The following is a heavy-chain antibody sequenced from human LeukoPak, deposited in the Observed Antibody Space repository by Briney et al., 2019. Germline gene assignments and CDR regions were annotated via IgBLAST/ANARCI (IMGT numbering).Heavy chain of an antibody. V-gene: IGHV4-59*08. D-gene: IGHD3-10*02. CDR3: ATALRCSGSNQGQYYYYIDV. J-gene: IGHJ6*03. CDR2: IYYRGST. CDR1: GGPISRYY. Sequence: KTSESLSLICTVSGGPISRYYWSWIRQPPGKGRECIGYIYYRGSTNLKHSLKNLGTTSVDTTKSQFSQKLSSVTAPDTAVYYCATALRCSGSNQGQYYYYIDVWGKGTTVTVSS.